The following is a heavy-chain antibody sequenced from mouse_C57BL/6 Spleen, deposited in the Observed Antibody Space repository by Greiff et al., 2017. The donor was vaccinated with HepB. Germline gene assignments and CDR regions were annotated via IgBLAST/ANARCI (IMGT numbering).Heavy chain of an antibody. CDR3: TAGSRGFAY. D-gene: IGHD1-1*01. CDR1: GFTFSNYW. CDR2: IRLKSDNYAT. Sequence: EVQRVESGGGLVQPGGSMKLSCVASGFTFSNYWMNWVRQSPEKGLEWVAQIRLKSDNYATHYAESVKGRFTISRDDSKSSVYLQTNNLRAEDTGIYYCTAGSRGFAYWGQGTLVTVSA. J-gene: IGHJ3*01. V-gene: IGHV6-3*01.